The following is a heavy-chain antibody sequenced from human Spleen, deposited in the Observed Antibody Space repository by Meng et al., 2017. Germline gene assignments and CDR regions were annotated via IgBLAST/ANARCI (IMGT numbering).Heavy chain of an antibody. CDR2: IDWDDGK. D-gene: IGHD4/OR15-4a*01. Sequence: SGPTLVKPTQTLTLTCTSSGFSLSDYGLRVSWIRQPPGKALEWLARIDWDDGKFYSTSLKTRLTISKDTSKNQVFLTMTNVNPMDTATYYCARIRTMVGSTTYYFDHWGQGTLVTVSS. CDR1: GFSLSDYGLR. CDR3: ARIRTMVGSTTYYFDH. V-gene: IGHV2-70*04. J-gene: IGHJ4*02.